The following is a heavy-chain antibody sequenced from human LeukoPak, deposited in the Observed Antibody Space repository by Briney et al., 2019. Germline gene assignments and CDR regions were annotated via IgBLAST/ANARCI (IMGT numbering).Heavy chain of an antibody. J-gene: IGHJ6*03. Sequence: SETLSRTCTVSGCSISSNSYYWSWIRQPAGKGLEWIGSIYTSGSTNYNPSLKSRVTISVDTSKNQFSLKLSSVTAADTAVYYCARTTEGGYTYDYFYYYYMDVWGKGTTVTISS. CDR2: IYTSGST. D-gene: IGHD5-18*01. CDR1: GCSISSNSYY. V-gene: IGHV4-61*02. CDR3: ARTTEGGYTYDYFYYYYMDV.